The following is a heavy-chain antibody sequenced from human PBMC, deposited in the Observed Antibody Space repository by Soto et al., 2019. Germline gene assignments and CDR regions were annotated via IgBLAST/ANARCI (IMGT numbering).Heavy chain of an antibody. Sequence: SETLCHTCSVSGGSISRYYWSWIRQPPGKGLEWIGYIYYSGSTNYNPSLKSRVTISVDTSKNQFSLKLSSVTAADTAVYYCARYRGGSFYFDYWGQGTLVTVS. CDR2: IYYSGST. D-gene: IGHD1-26*01. V-gene: IGHV4-59*01. J-gene: IGHJ4*02. CDR1: GGSISRYY. CDR3: ARYRGGSFYFDY.